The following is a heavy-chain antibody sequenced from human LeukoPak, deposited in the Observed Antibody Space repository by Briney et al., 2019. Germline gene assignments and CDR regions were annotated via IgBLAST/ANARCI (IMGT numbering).Heavy chain of an antibody. CDR2: IYYSGRT. V-gene: IGHV4-39*07. Sequence: SETLSLTCTVSGGSISSSSNYWGWIRQPPGKGLEWIGTIYYSGRTYYNPSLKRRVTISVDTSKNQFSLKLSSVTAADTAVYYCARVRFRTDAFDIWGQGTMVTVSS. D-gene: IGHD1-14*01. CDR3: ARVRFRTDAFDI. J-gene: IGHJ3*02. CDR1: GGSISSSSNY.